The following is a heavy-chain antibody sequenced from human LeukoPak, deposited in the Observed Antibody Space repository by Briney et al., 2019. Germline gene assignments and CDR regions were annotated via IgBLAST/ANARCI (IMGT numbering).Heavy chain of an antibody. V-gene: IGHV3-30*04. J-gene: IGHJ4*02. D-gene: IGHD5-24*01. CDR1: GFTFSSYA. CDR3: ARDPSQRWLRYFDY. Sequence: GGSLRLSCAASGFTFSSYAMHWVRQAPGKGLEWVAVISYDGSNKYYADSVKGRFTISRDNSKNTLYLQMNSLRAEDTAVYYCARDPSQRWLRYFDYWGQGTLVTVSS. CDR2: ISYDGSNK.